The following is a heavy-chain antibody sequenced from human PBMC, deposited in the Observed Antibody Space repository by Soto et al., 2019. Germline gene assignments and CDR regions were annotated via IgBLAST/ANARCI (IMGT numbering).Heavy chain of an antibody. Sequence: ASVQVSCTASGYTFTGYYMHWVRQAPGQELEWMGWINPNSGGTDYAQKFQGRVTMTRDTSISTAYMELSRLRSDDTAVYYCARVRATSISVAGTLNCWMECWGQGPTVTV. CDR3: ARVRATSISVAGTLNCWMEC. V-gene: IGHV1-2*02. D-gene: IGHD6-19*01. CDR2: INPNSGGT. J-gene: IGHJ6*02. CDR1: GYTFTGYY.